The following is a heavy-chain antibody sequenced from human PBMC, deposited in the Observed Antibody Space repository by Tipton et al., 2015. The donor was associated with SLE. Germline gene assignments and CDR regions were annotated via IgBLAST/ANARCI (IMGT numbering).Heavy chain of an antibody. V-gene: IGHV4-59*08. D-gene: IGHD2-8*01. CDR3: ARGMLTWRGAVLGVDV. Sequence: TLSLTCSVSGGSISSNYWIWIRQPPGKGLEWIGYTSDGGDTNYNPSLKSRVTISVDPAKNQFSLKLTSVTAADSALYYCARGMLTWRGAVLGVDVWGQGTTVNVSS. CDR2: TSDGGDT. J-gene: IGHJ6*02. CDR1: GGSISSNY.